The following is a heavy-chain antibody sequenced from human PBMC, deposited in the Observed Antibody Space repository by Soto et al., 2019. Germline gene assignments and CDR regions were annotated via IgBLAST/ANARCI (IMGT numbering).Heavy chain of an antibody. CDR2: IWYDGSNK. Sequence: GSLRLSCAASGFTFSSYGMHWVRQAPGKGLEWVAVIWYDGSNKYYADSVKGRFTISRDNSKNTLYLQMNSLRAEDTAVYYCARGWGRFLEWLLDYWGQGTLVTVSS. J-gene: IGHJ4*02. CDR1: GFTFSSYG. V-gene: IGHV3-33*01. D-gene: IGHD3-3*01. CDR3: ARGWGRFLEWLLDY.